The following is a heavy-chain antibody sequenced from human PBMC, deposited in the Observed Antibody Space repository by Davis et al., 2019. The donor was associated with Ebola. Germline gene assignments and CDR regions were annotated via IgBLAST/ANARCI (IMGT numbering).Heavy chain of an antibody. CDR1: GGSISSSNW. Sequence: PSETLSLTCAVSGGSISSSNWWSWVRQPPGKGLEWIGEIYHSGSTNYNPSLKSRVTISVDTSKNQFSLKLSSVTAADTAVYYCARGGHYYDSSGYYYVSLNAFDIWGQGTMVTVSS. J-gene: IGHJ3*02. CDR2: IYHSGST. CDR3: ARGGHYYDSSGYYYVSLNAFDI. D-gene: IGHD3-22*01. V-gene: IGHV4-4*02.